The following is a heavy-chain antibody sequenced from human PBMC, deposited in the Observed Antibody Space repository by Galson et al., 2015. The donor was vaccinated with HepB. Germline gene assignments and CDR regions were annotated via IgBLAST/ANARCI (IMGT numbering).Heavy chain of an antibody. CDR2: IKQDGSEK. D-gene: IGHD6-13*01. V-gene: IGHV3-7*03. CDR3: ARQYSSSWYRGIRWFDP. J-gene: IGHJ5*02. Sequence: SLRLSCAASGFTFSSYWMSWVRQAPGKGLEWVANIKQDGSEKYYVDSVKGRFTISRDNAKNSLYLQMNSLRAEDTAVYYCARQYSSSWYRGIRWFDPWGQGTLVTVSS. CDR1: GFTFSSYW.